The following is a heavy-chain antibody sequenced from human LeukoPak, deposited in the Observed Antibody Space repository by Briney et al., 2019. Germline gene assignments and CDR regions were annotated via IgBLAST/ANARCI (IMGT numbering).Heavy chain of an antibody. CDR1: GFTFSSYW. D-gene: IGHD6-19*01. CDR2: IKRDGSEK. J-gene: IGHJ4*02. V-gene: IGHV3-7*05. CDR3: ARDRGWYDY. Sequence: GGSLGLSCAASGFTFSSYWMTWVRQAPGKGLEWVANIKRDGSEKWYVDSVKGRFTTYRDNVKNSLYLQMNSLRVDDTAVYYCARDRGWYDYWGQGILVTVSS.